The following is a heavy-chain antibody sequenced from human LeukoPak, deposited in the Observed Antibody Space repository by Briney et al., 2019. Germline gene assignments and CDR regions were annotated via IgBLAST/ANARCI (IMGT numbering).Heavy chain of an antibody. CDR1: VFTFSIYW. CDR2: INSDGSST. CDR3: ARVRVDWLSKTKYFDY. J-gene: IGHJ4*02. Sequence: GGSLRLPCAASVFTFSIYWMHWVREAPGKGLVGGSRINSDGSSTSYADSVKGRFTISRDNAKNTLYLQMNSLRAEDTAVYYCARVRVDWLSKTKYFDYWGQGTLVTVSS. D-gene: IGHD3-9*01. V-gene: IGHV3-74*01.